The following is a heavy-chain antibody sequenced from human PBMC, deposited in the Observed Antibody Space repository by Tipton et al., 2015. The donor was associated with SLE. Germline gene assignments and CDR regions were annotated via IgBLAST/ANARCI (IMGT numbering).Heavy chain of an antibody. CDR2: IYASGST. CDR1: GGSISSGSYY. D-gene: IGHD3-10*01. Sequence: LRLSCTVSGGSISSGSYYWSWIRQPAGKGLEWIGHIYASGSTNYNPSLKSRVTISVDTSKNQFSLKLSSVTAADTAVYYCATAATPGALLGGYYMDVWGKGTTVTVSS. CDR3: ATAATPGALLGGYYMDV. J-gene: IGHJ6*03. V-gene: IGHV4-61*09.